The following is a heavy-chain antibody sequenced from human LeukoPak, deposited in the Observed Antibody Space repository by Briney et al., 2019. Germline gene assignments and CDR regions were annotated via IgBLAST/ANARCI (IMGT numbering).Heavy chain of an antibody. V-gene: IGHV1-18*01. CDR2: ISAYNGNT. J-gene: IGHJ4*02. CDR3: ARNTYYYDSSGYYDFDY. D-gene: IGHD3-22*01. CDR1: GYTFTSYG. Sequence: ASVKVSCKASGYTFTSYGISWVRQAPGQGLEWMGWISAYNGNTNYAQKLQGRVTMTTDTSTSTAYMELGSLRSDDTAVYYCARNTYYYDSSGYYDFDYWGQGTLVTVSS.